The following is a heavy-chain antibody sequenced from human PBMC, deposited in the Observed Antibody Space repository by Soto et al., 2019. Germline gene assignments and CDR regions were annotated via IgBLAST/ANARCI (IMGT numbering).Heavy chain of an antibody. D-gene: IGHD6-13*01. CDR2: IIPIFGTA. J-gene: IGHJ5*02. CDR3: ARDWTAAAGTRDNWFDP. V-gene: IGHV1-69*06. CDR1: GGTFSSYA. Sequence: SVKVSCKASGGTFSSYAISWVRQAPGQGLEWMGGIIPIFGTANYAQKFQGRVTITADKSTSTAYMELSSLRSEDTAVYYCARDWTAAAGTRDNWFDPWRQRTLVTVSS.